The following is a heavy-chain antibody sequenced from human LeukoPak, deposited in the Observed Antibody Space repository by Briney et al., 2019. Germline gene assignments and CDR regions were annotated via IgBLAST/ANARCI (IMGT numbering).Heavy chain of an antibody. J-gene: IGHJ5*02. Sequence: SETLSLTCAVYGGSFSGYYWSWIRQPPGKGLEWIGEINHSGSTNYNPSLKSRVTISVDTSKNQFSLKLSSVTAADTAVYYCARGPPYRSGGSCYPNWFDPWGQGTLVTVSS. D-gene: IGHD2-15*01. V-gene: IGHV4-34*01. CDR3: ARGPPYRSGGSCYPNWFDP. CDR2: INHSGST. CDR1: GGSFSGYY.